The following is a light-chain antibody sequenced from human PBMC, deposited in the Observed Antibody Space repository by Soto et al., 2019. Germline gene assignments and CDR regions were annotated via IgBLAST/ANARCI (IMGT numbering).Light chain of an antibody. CDR2: DAS. Sequence: LTQSPHTLSLSPGERATLSCRASQGVDIYLAWYQQKPGQAPRLLIYDASKRASGVPGRFIGSGSGTDFTLTFSSLEPEDFAVYFCQQRTKWPLTFGGGTKLEIK. J-gene: IGKJ4*01. CDR1: QGVDIY. V-gene: IGKV3-11*01. CDR3: QQRTKWPLT.